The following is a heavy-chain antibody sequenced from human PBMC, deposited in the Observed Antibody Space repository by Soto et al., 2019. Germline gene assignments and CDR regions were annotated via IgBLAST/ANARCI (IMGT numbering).Heavy chain of an antibody. CDR3: ARDPYYYYMDV. J-gene: IGHJ6*03. Sequence: EVQLVESGGGLVQPGGSLRLSCAASGFTVSSNYMSWVRQAPGKGLEWVSVIYSGGSTYYADSVKGRFTISRDNSKNTLYLQMNSLRAEDTAVYYCARDPYYYYMDVWGNGTTVTVSS. CDR1: GFTVSSNY. CDR2: IYSGGST. V-gene: IGHV3-66*01.